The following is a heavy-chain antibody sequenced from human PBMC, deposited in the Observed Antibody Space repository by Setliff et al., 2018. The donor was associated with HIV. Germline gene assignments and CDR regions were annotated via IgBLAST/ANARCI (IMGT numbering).Heavy chain of an antibody. CDR2: ISAYNGNT. J-gene: IGHJ5*02. V-gene: IGHV1-18*01. D-gene: IGHD3-9*01. CDR3: ARARLQGIVTAVGPRDNCFDP. Sequence: ASVKVSCKASGYTFTSYGISWVRQAPGQGLEWMGWISAYNGNTDYASRLLGSVTLTTDTSTSTAYMELRRLSSDDTAVYFCARARLQGIVTAVGPRDNCFDPWGQGTRVTVSS. CDR1: GYTFTSYG.